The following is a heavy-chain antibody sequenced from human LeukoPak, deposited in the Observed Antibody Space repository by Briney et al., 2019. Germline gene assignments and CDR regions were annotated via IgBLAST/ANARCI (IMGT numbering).Heavy chain of an antibody. CDR3: ATDPLRFGELSF. Sequence: ASVTVSCTVSGDTLTELSMHWVRQAPGKGLEWMGGFDREDGETIYAQKFQGRVTMTEDTSTDTAYMELSSLRSEDTAVYYCATDPLRFGELSFWGQGTLVTVSS. J-gene: IGHJ4*02. CDR1: GDTLTELS. CDR2: FDREDGET. D-gene: IGHD3-10*01. V-gene: IGHV1-24*01.